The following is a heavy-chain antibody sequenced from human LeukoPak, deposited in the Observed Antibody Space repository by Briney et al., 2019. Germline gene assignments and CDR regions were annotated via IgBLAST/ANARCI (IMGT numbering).Heavy chain of an antibody. J-gene: IGHJ6*02. CDR2: IYYSGST. CDR1: GGSISSYY. V-gene: IGHV4-59*01. CDR3: ARDTGVRYFDWLSLQPIYYYYGMDV. D-gene: IGHD3-9*01. Sequence: SETLSLTCTVSGGSISSYYWSWIRQPPGKGLEWIGYIYYSGSTNYNPSLKSRVTISVDTSKNQFSLKLSSVTAADTAVYYCARDTGVRYFDWLSLQPIYYYYGMDVWGQGTTVTVSS.